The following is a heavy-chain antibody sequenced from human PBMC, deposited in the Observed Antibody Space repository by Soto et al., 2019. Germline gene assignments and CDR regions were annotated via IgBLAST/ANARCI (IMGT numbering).Heavy chain of an antibody. V-gene: IGHV4-38-2*02. J-gene: IGHJ4*02. CDR3: ARETPFFDY. Sequence: TSETLSLTCAVSGYSISSGYYWGWIRQPPGKGLEWIGSIYHSGSTYYNPSLKSRVTISVDTSKNQFSLKLSSVTAADTAVYYCARETPFFDYWGQGXQVTVYS. CDR1: GYSISSGYY. CDR2: IYHSGST.